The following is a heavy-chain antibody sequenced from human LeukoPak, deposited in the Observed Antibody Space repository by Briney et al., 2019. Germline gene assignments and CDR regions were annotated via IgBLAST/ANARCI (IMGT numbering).Heavy chain of an antibody. D-gene: IGHD3-9*01. V-gene: IGHV4-34*01. CDR3: ARGQLLRYFDWLYP. J-gene: IGHJ5*02. CDR1: GGSLSGYY. CDR2: INHSGST. Sequence: NSSETLSLTCAVYGGSLSGYYWSWIRQPPGKGLEWIGEINHSGSTNYNPSLKSRVTISVDTSKNQFSLKLSSVTAAGTAVYYCARGQLLRYFDWLYPWGQGTLVTVSS.